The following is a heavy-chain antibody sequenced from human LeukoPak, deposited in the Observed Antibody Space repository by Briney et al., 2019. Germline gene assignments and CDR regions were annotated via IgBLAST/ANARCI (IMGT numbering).Heavy chain of an antibody. D-gene: IGHD2-15*01. CDR1: GGSFSGYY. CDR3: ARHRCSGGSCHPMHWFDP. J-gene: IGHJ5*02. Sequence: PSETLSLTCAVYGGSFSGYYWSWIRQPPGKGLEWIGEINHSGSTNYNPSLKSRVTISVDTSKNQFSLKLSSVTAADTAVYYCARHRCSGGSCHPMHWFDPWRQGTLVNVSS. V-gene: IGHV4-34*01. CDR2: INHSGST.